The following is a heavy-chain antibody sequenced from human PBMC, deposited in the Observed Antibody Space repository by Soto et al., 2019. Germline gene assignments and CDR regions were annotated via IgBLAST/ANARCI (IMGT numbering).Heavy chain of an antibody. D-gene: IGHD2-15*01. CDR2: INSDGSGA. J-gene: IGHJ6*03. Sequence: EVKLVESGGGLVQPGGSLRLSCAASGFTFSNYWMYWVRQAPGKGLVWVSRINSDGSGASYADSVKGRLTITRDNVKNTRYLKMNSLRAEDTTVYYCARGGCVGGTCYSLAGSFYYYMDVWGKGTRVTVPS. CDR1: GFTFSNYW. CDR3: ARGGCVGGTCYSLAGSFYYYMDV. V-gene: IGHV3-74*01.